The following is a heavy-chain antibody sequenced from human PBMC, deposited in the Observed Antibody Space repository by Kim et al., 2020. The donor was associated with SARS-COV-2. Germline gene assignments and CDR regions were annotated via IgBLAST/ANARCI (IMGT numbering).Heavy chain of an antibody. J-gene: IGHJ4*02. CDR2: INHSGST. D-gene: IGHD5-18*01. CDR3: ARGGITWIQLWSFDY. CDR1: GGSFSGYY. V-gene: IGHV4-34*01. Sequence: SETLSLTCAVYGGSFSGYYWSWIRQPPGKGLEWIGEINHSGSTNYNPSLKSRVTISVDTSKNQFSLKLSSVTAADTAVYYCARGGITWIQLWSFDYWGQGTLVTVSS.